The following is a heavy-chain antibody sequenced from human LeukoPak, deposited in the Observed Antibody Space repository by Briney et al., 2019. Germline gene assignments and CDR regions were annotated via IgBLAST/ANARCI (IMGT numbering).Heavy chain of an antibody. CDR2: IYAGGST. D-gene: IGHD2-15*01. Sequence: GGSLRLSCAASGFTFSSYAMSWVRQAPGKGLEWVSIIYAGGSTYYADSVKGRFTISRDNSKNILYLQMNSLRAEDTALFYCARVGYTDTWYSSPPFDYWGQGTLVTVSS. V-gene: IGHV3-66*01. J-gene: IGHJ4*02. CDR1: GFTFSSYA. CDR3: ARVGYTDTWYSSPPFDY.